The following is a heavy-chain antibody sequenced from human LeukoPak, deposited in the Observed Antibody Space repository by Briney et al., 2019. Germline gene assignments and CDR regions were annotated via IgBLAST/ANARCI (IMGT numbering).Heavy chain of an antibody. CDR3: ARDSVADKVDY. D-gene: IGHD2-15*01. Sequence: PGGSLRLSCAASGFTFSSYSMNWVRQAPGKGLEWVSSISSSSSYIYYADLVKGRFTISRDNAKNSLYLQMNSLRAEDTAVYYCARDSVADKVDYWGQGTLVTVSS. CDR1: GFTFSSYS. J-gene: IGHJ4*02. CDR2: ISSSSSYI. V-gene: IGHV3-21*01.